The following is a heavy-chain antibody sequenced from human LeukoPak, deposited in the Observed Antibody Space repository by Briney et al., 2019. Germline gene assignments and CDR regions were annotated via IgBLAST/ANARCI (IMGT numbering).Heavy chain of an antibody. D-gene: IGHD4-17*01. Sequence: SETLSLTCAVYGGSFSGYYWSWIRQPPGKGLEWIGEINHSGSTNYNPSLKSRVTISVDTSKNQFSLKLSSVTAADTAVYYCRRGLDYGDCLDYWGQGTLVTVSS. CDR3: RRGLDYGDCLDY. CDR1: GGSFSGYY. V-gene: IGHV4-34*01. CDR2: INHSGST. J-gene: IGHJ4*02.